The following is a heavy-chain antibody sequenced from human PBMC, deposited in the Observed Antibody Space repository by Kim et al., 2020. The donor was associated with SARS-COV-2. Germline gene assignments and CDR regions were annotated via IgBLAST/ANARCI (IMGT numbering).Heavy chain of an antibody. CDR2: AYYIGNT. Sequence: SETLSLTCTVSGGSLSSSSYYWGWIRQPPGKGLEWIGPAYYIGNTYYNPSLKSRVTISVDTSKNQFSLKLGSVTAADTAVYYCASHQRYGGCWCVAVYYFDMDVWGEGTTVTVS. J-gene: IGHJ6*03. CDR3: ASHQRYGGCWCVAVYYFDMDV. V-gene: IGHV4-39*01. D-gene: IGHD6-19*01. CDR1: GGSLSSSSYY.